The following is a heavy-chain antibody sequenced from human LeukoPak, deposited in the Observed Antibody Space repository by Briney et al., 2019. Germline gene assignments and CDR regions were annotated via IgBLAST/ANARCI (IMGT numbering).Heavy chain of an antibody. V-gene: IGHV4-59*01. D-gene: IGHD6-19*01. Sequence: SETLSLTCTVSGGSISSYYWSWIRQPPGKGLEWIGYIYYSGSTNYNPSLKSRVTISVDTSKNQFSLKLSSVTAADTAAYYCARYIAVAGLDWDQGTLVTVSS. CDR3: ARYIAVAGLD. CDR1: GGSISSYY. CDR2: IYYSGST. J-gene: IGHJ4*02.